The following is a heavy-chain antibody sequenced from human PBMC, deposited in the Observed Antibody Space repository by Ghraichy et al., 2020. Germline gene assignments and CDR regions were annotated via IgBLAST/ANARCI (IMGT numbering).Heavy chain of an antibody. CDR2: IYSGGST. CDR1: GFTVSSNY. J-gene: IGHJ5*02. D-gene: IGHD3-10*01. Sequence: GGSLRLSCAASGFTVSSNYMSWVRQAPGKGLEWVSVIYSGGSTYYADSVKGRFTISRDNSKNTLYLQMNSLRAEDTAVYYCVRGGVGFDWFGELFQGPSWFDPWGQGTLVTVSS. V-gene: IGHV3-53*01. CDR3: VRGGVGFDWFGELFQGPSWFDP.